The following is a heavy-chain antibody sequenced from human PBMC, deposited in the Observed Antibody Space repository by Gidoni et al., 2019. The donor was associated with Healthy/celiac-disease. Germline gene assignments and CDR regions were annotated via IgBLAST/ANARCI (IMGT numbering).Heavy chain of an antibody. V-gene: IGHV1-18*01. Sequence: QIHLVQAGAEVKKPGASVKVSCKASGYTFTSYGISWVRQAPGQGLEWMGWISAYTGNTNYAQKLQGRLTITTDASTSTAYMELRSLRPDDTAVYYCARDMLVVVITQIPRFDYWGQGTLVTVSS. CDR2: ISAYTGNT. D-gene: IGHD3-22*01. CDR3: ARDMLVVVITQIPRFDY. J-gene: IGHJ4*02. CDR1: GYTFTSYG.